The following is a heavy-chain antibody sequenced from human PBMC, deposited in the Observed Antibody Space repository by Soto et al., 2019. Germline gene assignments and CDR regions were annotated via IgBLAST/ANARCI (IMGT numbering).Heavy chain of an antibody. V-gene: IGHV3-73*02. Sequence: EVQLVESGGGLVQPGGSLKLSCAASGFTFSGSAMHWVRQASGKGLEWVGRIRSKANSYATAYAASVKGRFTISRDDSKNTAYPQMNSLKTEDTAVYYCTSSTFMTTVTTGSYWGQGTLVTVSS. CDR1: GFTFSGSA. D-gene: IGHD4-17*01. CDR3: TSSTFMTTVTTGSY. CDR2: IRSKANSYAT. J-gene: IGHJ4*02.